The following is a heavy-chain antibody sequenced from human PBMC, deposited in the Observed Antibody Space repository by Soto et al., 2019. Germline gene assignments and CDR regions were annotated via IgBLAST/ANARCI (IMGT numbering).Heavy chain of an antibody. J-gene: IGHJ6*02. V-gene: IGHV4-61*01. D-gene: IGHD4-17*01. CDR2: IYYSGST. Sequence: PSETLSLTCTVSGGSVSSGSYYWSWIRQPPGKGLEWIGYIYYSGSTNYNPSLKSRVTISVDTSKNQFSLKLSSVTAADTAVYFCARTYCMTIACQARGIDVWGPGTTVTVSS. CDR1: GGSVSSGSYY. CDR3: ARTYCMTIACQARGIDV.